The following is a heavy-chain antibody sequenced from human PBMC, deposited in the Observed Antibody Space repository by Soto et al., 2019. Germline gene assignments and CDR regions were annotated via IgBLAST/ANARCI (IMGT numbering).Heavy chain of an antibody. CDR3: ARAGVYYDSSGPSTWFDP. D-gene: IGHD3-22*01. Sequence: ASVKVSCKASGYTFPSYPMHWVRQAPGQRLEWMGWINAGNGNTKYSQKFQGRVTITRDTSASTAYMELSSLRSEDTAVYYCARAGVYYDSSGPSTWFDPWGQGTLVTVSS. CDR1: GYTFPSYP. J-gene: IGHJ5*02. CDR2: INAGNGNT. V-gene: IGHV1-3*01.